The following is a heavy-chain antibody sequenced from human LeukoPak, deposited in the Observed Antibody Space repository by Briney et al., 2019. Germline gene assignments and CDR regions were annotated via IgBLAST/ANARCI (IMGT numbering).Heavy chain of an antibody. Sequence: PSETLSLTCTVSGGSISSSSYYWGWIRQPPGKGLEWIGEINHSGSTNYNPSLKSRVTISVDTSKNQFSLKLSSVTAADTAVYYCARGGIAARGRAPRVHAVDYWGQGTLVTVSS. D-gene: IGHD6-6*01. CDR2: INHSGST. J-gene: IGHJ4*02. V-gene: IGHV4-39*07. CDR1: GGSISSSSYY. CDR3: ARGGIAARGRAPRVHAVDY.